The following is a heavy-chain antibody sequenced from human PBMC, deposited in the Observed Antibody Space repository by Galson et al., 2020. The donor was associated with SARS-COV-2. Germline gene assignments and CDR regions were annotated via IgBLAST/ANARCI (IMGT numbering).Heavy chain of an antibody. CDR1: GYSFTSYW. D-gene: IGHD1-7*01. Sequence: GESLKISCKGSGYSFTSYWIGWVRQMPGKGLEWMGIIYPGDSDTRYSPSFQGQVTISADKSISTAYLQWSSLKASDTAMYYCARHMNYFESHPPNDWFDPWGQGTLVTVSS. V-gene: IGHV5-51*01. J-gene: IGHJ5*02. CDR2: IYPGDSDT. CDR3: ARHMNYFESHPPNDWFDP.